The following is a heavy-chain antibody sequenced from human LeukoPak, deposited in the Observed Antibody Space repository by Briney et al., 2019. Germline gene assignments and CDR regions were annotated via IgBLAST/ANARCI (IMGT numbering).Heavy chain of an antibody. CDR2: IYSGGST. CDR1: GFTVNSNY. CDR3: ARGPISRGVDY. J-gene: IGHJ4*02. Sequence: GGSLRLSCAASGFTVNSNYMSWVRQAPGKGLEWVSVIYSGGSTYYADSVKGRFTISRDNSENTLYLQMNSLRAEDTAVYYCARGPISRGVDYWGQGTLVTVSS. D-gene: IGHD6-19*01. V-gene: IGHV3-66*01.